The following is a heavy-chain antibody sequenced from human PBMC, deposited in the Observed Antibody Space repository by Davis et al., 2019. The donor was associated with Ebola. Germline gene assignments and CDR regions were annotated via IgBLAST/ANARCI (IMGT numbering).Heavy chain of an antibody. CDR1: GFTLSDHY. Sequence: GESLKISCAASGFTLSDHYMDWVRQAPGKGLEWVGRTRNKANGYTTEYAASVKGRFTVSRDDSENSHYLQMNSLKTEDTAVYYCARGSVGTAFRALDIWGQGTMVTVSS. J-gene: IGHJ3*02. V-gene: IGHV3-72*01. D-gene: IGHD5-18*01. CDR2: TRNKANGYTT. CDR3: ARGSVGTAFRALDI.